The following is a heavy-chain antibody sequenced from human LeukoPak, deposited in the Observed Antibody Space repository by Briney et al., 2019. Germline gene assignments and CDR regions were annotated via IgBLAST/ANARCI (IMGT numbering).Heavy chain of an antibody. CDR1: GSTFSSYS. CDR3: ARSPLGVVPAASNY. V-gene: IGHV3-21*01. CDR2: ISSSSSYI. D-gene: IGHD2-2*01. Sequence: GGSLRLSCAASGSTFSSYSMNWVRQAPGKGLEWVSSISSSSSYIYYADSVKGRFTISRDNAKNSLYLQMNSLRAEDTAVYYCARSPLGVVPAASNYWGQGTLVTVSS. J-gene: IGHJ4*02.